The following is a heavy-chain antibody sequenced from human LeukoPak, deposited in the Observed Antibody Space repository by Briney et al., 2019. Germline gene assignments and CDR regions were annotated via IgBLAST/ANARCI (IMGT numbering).Heavy chain of an antibody. J-gene: IGHJ6*03. CDR1: GFTFSSYE. Sequence: GGSLRLSCAASGFTFSSYEMNWVRQAPGKGLEWVAVISYDGSNKYYADSVKGRFTISRDNSKNTLYLQMNSLRAEDTAVYYCAREYDYYDSSEDYMDVWGKGTTVTVSS. CDR3: AREYDYYDSSEDYMDV. V-gene: IGHV3-30*04. CDR2: ISYDGSNK. D-gene: IGHD3-22*01.